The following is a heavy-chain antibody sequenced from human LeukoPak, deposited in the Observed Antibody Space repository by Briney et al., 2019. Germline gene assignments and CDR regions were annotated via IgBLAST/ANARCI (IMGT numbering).Heavy chain of an antibody. J-gene: IGHJ6*03. V-gene: IGHV4-34*01. D-gene: IGHD3-22*01. CDR1: GGSFSGYD. CDR3: ARGNPPARPLRGDSSGYYYFTYHYYYMDV. CDR2: INHSGGT. Sequence: SETLSLTCAVYGGSFSGYDWSWIRQPPGKGLEWIGEINHSGGTNYNPSLKSRGTISVDTSKNQFSLKLSSVHAPDPAVYYCARGNPPARPLRGDSSGYYYFTYHYYYMDVWGKGTTVPVSS.